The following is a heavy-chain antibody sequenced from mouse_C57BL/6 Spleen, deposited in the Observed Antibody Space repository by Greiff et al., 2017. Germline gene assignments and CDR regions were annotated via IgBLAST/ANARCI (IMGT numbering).Heavy chain of an antibody. Sequence: QVQLQQPGAELVMPGASVKLSCKASGYTFTSYWMHWVKQRPGQGLEWIGEIDPSDSYTNYNQKFKGKSTLTVDKSSSTAYMQLSSLTSEDSAVYYCARGTGNYAMDYWGQGTSGTVSS. V-gene: IGHV1-69*01. D-gene: IGHD4-1*01. J-gene: IGHJ4*01. CDR1: GYTFTSYW. CDR3: ARGTGNYAMDY. CDR2: IDPSDSYT.